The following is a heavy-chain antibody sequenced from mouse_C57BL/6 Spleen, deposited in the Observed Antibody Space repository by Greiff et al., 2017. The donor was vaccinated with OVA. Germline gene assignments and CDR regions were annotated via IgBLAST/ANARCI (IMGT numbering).Heavy chain of an antibody. D-gene: IGHD2-2*01. J-gene: IGHJ4*01. CDR3: ARGLRDAMDY. Sequence: QVQLQQSGPGLVQPSQSLSITCTVSGFSLTSYGVHWVRQSPGKGLEWLGVIWSGGSTDYNAAFISRLSISKDNSKIQVFFKMNSLQADDTAIYYCARGLRDAMDYWGQGTSVTVSS. CDR2: IWSGGST. V-gene: IGHV2-2*01. CDR1: GFSLTSYG.